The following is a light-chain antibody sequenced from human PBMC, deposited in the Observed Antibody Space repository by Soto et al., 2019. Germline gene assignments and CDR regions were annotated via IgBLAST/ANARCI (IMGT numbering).Light chain of an antibody. CDR3: SSYTTSSTPFYV. V-gene: IGLV2-14*01. CDR1: SSDVCGYNY. J-gene: IGLJ1*01. CDR2: DVS. Sequence: QSVLTQPASVSGSPGQSITISCTGTSSDVCGYNYVFWYQQHPGKAPKLMIYDVSNRPSGVSNRFSGSKSGNTASLTISGLQAEDEADYYCSSYTTSSTPFYVFGTGTKVTVL.